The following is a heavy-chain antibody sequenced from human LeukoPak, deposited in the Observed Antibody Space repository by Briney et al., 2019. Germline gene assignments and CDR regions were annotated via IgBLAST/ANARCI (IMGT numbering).Heavy chain of an antibody. CDR1: GHTFTSYG. J-gene: IGHJ6*03. V-gene: IGHV1-18*01. Sequence: ASVKVSCKTSGHTFTSYGIRWVRQAPGEGLEWMGWISADNGKTNYAQKLQGRVTMTTDTSTTTAYMELRSLRSDDTAVYYCARRGYPVYYYYMDVWGKGTTVTISS. CDR2: ISADNGKT. D-gene: IGHD5-12*01. CDR3: ARRGYPVYYYYMDV.